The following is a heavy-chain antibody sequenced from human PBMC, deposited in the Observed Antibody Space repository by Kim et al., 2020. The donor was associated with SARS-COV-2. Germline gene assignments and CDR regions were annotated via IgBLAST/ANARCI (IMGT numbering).Heavy chain of an antibody. CDR3: ATIAAVQSNWFDP. D-gene: IGHD6-13*01. J-gene: IGHJ5*02. CDR1: GGSFSGYY. Sequence: SETLSLTCAVYGGSFSGYYWSWIRQPPGKGLEWIGEINHSGSTNYNPSLKSRVTISVDTSKNQFSLKLSSVTAADTAVYYCATIAAVQSNWFDPWGQGTL. V-gene: IGHV4-34*01. CDR2: INHSGST.